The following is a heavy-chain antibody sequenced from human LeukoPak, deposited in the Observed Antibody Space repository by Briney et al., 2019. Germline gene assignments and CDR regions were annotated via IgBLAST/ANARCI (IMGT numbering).Heavy chain of an antibody. D-gene: IGHD3-22*01. CDR1: GYTFTGYY. CDR2: INPNSGGT. V-gene: IGHV1-2*02. CDR3: AREGADYSSGYYSHLDY. Sequence: ASVKVSCKASGYTFTGYYMHWVRQAPGQGLEWMGWINPNSGGTNYAQKFQGRVTMTRDTSISTAYMELSSLRSEDTAVYYCAREGADYSSGYYSHLDYWGQGTLVTVSS. J-gene: IGHJ4*02.